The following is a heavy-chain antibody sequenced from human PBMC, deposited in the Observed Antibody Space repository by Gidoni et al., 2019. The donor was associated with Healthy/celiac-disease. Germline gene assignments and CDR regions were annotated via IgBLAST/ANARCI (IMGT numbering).Heavy chain of an antibody. V-gene: IGHV5-51*01. D-gene: IGHD1-26*01. Sequence: EVQLVQSGAEVKKPGEALKISCKGYGYSFTSYRIGWVRQMLGKGLEGMGIIYPGDCDTRYSPSFQGQVNIAADMSISTAYLQWSSLKSSDTAMYYCARVHPLGYSGSYFVEYWGQGTRVTVSP. J-gene: IGHJ4*02. CDR1: GYSFTSYR. CDR3: ARVHPLGYSGSYFVEY. CDR2: IYPGDCDT.